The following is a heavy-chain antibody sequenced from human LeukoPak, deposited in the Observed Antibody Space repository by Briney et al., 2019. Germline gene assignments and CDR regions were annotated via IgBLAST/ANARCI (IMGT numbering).Heavy chain of an antibody. CDR2: IQYDGTNK. D-gene: IGHD5-12*01. CDR1: GFAFSSYG. J-gene: IGHJ4*02. CDR3: ARDRTAYSYGTLFDY. V-gene: IGHV3-30*02. Sequence: GGSLRLSCAASGFAFSSYGMHWVRQAPGKGLEWVAFIQYDGTNKYYADSVKGRFTISRDNSRNTLYLQMNSLRAEDTAVYYCARDRTAYSYGTLFDYWGQGTLVTVSS.